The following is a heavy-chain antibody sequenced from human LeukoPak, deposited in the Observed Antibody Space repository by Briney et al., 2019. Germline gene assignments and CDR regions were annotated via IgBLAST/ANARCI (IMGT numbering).Heavy chain of an antibody. CDR3: ARGQQPLTTMIVVPYYFDY. Sequence: SESLSLTCTVSVGSMIDHYWSWVRQPPGKGLEWVGYMHHSGKANSNPSLKSRVTISVDTSKNQVSLKLSSVTAADTAVYYCARGQQPLTTMIVVPYYFDYWGQGTLVTVSS. J-gene: IGHJ4*02. D-gene: IGHD3-22*01. V-gene: IGHV4-59*11. CDR2: MHHSGKA. CDR1: VGSMIDHY.